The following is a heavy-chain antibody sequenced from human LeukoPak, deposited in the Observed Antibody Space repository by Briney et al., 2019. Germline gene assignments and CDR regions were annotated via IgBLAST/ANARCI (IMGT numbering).Heavy chain of an antibody. D-gene: IGHD6-25*01. V-gene: IGHV3-66*01. Sequence: GGSLRLSCAASGFTVSSNYMTWVRQAPGKGLEWVSVIYSGGSTYYADSVRGRFTISRDNSKNTLYLQMNSLRAEDTAVYHCARGGRQRGVAFDIWGQGTMVTVSS. CDR2: IYSGGST. J-gene: IGHJ3*02. CDR3: ARGGRQRGVAFDI. CDR1: GFTVSSNY.